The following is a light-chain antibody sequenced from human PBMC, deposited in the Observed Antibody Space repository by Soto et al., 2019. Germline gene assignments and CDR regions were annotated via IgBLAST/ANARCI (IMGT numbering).Light chain of an antibody. CDR2: NNS. CDR3: AAWDDSLRGLE. J-gene: IGLJ2*01. CDR1: SSNIGSNT. Sequence: QSVLTQPPSASGTPGQMVTISCSGSSSNIGSNTVNWYQQLPGMAPKLRIYNNSQRPSGVPDRFSGSKSGTSASLAISGLQSEDEADYYYAAWDDSLRGLEFGGGTKVTVL. V-gene: IGLV1-44*01.